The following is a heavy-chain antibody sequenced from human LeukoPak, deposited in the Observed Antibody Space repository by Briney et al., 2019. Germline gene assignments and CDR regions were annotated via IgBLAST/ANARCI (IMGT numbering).Heavy chain of an antibody. Sequence: TGGSLRLSCAASGFTVSSNYMSWVRQAPGKGLEWVSVIYSGGSTYYADSVKGRFTISRDSSKNTLYLQMNSLRAEDTAVYYCARRRLYDFWSGYPGYYYYYYYMDVWGKGTTVTVSS. J-gene: IGHJ6*03. CDR1: GFTVSSNY. CDR3: ARRRLYDFWSGYPGYYYYYYYMDV. V-gene: IGHV3-66*02. CDR2: IYSGGST. D-gene: IGHD3-3*01.